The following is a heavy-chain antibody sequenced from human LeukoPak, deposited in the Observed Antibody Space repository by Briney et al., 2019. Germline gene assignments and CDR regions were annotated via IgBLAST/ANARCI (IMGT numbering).Heavy chain of an antibody. V-gene: IGHV3-23*01. CDR3: AKFRDYNPNDLNYYEMDV. CDR1: GFTSSSYA. J-gene: IGHJ6*02. D-gene: IGHD4/OR15-4a*01. CDR2: ISASGGST. Sequence: GGSLRLSCVASGFTSSSYAMNWVRQAPGKGLEWVSAISASGGSTFYADSVMGRFIISRDNSESTVSLQMNSLRAEDTAVYYCAKFRDYNPNDLNYYEMDVWGQGTTVTVSS.